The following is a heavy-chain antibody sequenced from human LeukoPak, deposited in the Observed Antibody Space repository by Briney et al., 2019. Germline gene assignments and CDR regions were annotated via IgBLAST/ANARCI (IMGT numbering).Heavy chain of an antibody. CDR1: GFAFSSYA. J-gene: IGHJ4*02. V-gene: IGHV3-23*01. D-gene: IGHD3-3*01. CDR2: IGGSGGSI. CDR3: AKSISGVIPPYYFDY. Sequence: GGSLRLSCAASGFAFSSYAVSWVRQAPGKGLEWVSSIGGSGGSIYCAESVKGRFTISRDNSKNTLSVQMNSLRAEDTAIYYCAKSISGVIPPYYFDYWGQGTLVTVSS.